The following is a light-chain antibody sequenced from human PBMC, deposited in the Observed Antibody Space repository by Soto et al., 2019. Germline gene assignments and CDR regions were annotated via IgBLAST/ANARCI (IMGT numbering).Light chain of an antibody. Sequence: QSVLTQPASVSGSPGQSITISCTGTSSDVGGYNVVSWYQQHPGKAPKLMIYEVSNRPSGVSNRFSGSMSGNTASLTISGLQAEDEADYYCCSYTSSSTWVFGGGTKVTVL. CDR3: CSYTSSSTWV. CDR1: SSDVGGYNV. CDR2: EVS. J-gene: IGLJ3*02. V-gene: IGLV2-14*01.